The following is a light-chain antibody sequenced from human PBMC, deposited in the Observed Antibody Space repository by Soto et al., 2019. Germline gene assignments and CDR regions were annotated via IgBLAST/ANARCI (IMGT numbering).Light chain of an antibody. Sequence: QAVVTQEPSFSVSPGGTVTLTCGLTSGSVSTDYYPSWYQQTPGQAPRTLIYSAYTRSSGVPDRFSGSILGNKAALTITGAQADDGSDYYCMLYVGNGIWVFGGGTQLTVL. V-gene: IGLV8-61*01. CDR3: MLYVGNGIWV. CDR1: SGSVSTDYY. J-gene: IGLJ3*02. CDR2: SAY.